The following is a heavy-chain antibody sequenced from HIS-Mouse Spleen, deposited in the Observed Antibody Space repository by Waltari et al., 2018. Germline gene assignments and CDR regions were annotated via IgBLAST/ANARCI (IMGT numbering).Heavy chain of an antibody. CDR1: GYSISSGYY. J-gene: IGHJ3*02. CDR2: IYHSGST. CDR3: ARDPGYSSSSNAFDI. V-gene: IGHV4-38-2*02. Sequence: QVQLQESGPGLVKPSETLSLTCTVSGYSISSGYYWGWIRQPPGKGLEWIGSIYHSGSTSSNPSLKSRVTISVDTSKNQFSLKLSSVTAADTAVYYCARDPGYSSSSNAFDIWGQGTMVTVSS. D-gene: IGHD6-6*01.